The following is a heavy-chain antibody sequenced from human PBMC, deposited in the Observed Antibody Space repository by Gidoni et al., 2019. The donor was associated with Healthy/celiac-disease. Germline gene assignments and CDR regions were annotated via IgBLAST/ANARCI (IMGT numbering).Heavy chain of an antibody. CDR3: TTTTYYYDSSGYPLSDY. D-gene: IGHD3-22*01. V-gene: IGHV3-15*01. CDR1: GFTFSNAW. J-gene: IGHJ4*02. CDR2: IKSKTDGGTT. Sequence: EVQLVESGGGLVKPGGSLRLSCAASGFTFSNAWMSWVRQAPGKGLEWVGRIKSKTDGGTTDYAAPVKGRFTISRDDSKNTLYLQMNSLKTEDTAVYYCTTTTYYYDSSGYPLSDYWGQGTLVTVSS.